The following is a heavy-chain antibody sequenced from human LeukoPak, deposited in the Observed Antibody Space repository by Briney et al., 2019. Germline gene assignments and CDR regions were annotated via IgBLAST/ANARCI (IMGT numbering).Heavy chain of an antibody. V-gene: IGHV3-21*01. Sequence: PGGSLRLSCAASGFTFSSYSMNWVRQAPGKGLEWVSSISSSSSYMYYADSVKGRFTISRDNAKNSLYLQMNSLRAEDTAVYYCARLEWELVFDYWGQGTLVTVSS. J-gene: IGHJ4*02. CDR2: ISSSSSYM. D-gene: IGHD1-26*01. CDR1: GFTFSSYS. CDR3: ARLEWELVFDY.